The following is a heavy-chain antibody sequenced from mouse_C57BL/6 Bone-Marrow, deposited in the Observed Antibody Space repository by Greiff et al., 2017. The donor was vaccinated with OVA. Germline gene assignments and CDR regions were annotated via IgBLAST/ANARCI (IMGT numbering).Heavy chain of an antibody. CDR3: ARLGCGSYPFFDY. CDR1: GYTFTSYW. CDR2: IYTGSGST. V-gene: IGHV1-55*01. J-gene: IGHJ2*01. Sequence: VQLHQSGAELVKPGASVKMSCKASGYTFTSYWITWVKQRPGQGLEWIGDIYTGSGSTNYNKKFKSKATLTVETYTITAYMQLSSLTSEDSAVYYCARLGCGSYPFFDYWGQGTTLTVSS. D-gene: IGHD1-1*02.